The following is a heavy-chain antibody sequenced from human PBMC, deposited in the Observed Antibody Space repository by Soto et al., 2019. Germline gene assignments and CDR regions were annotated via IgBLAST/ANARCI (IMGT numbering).Heavy chain of an antibody. CDR1: GGSFSGYY. D-gene: IGHD6-13*01. Sequence: QVQLQQWGAGLLKPSETLSLTCAVYGGSFSGYYWSWIRQPPGKGLEWIGEINHSGSTNYNPSLKSRVTISVDTSKNQFSLKLSSVTAADTAVYYCARPFLAAPEAFDYWGQGTLVTVSS. V-gene: IGHV4-34*01. CDR2: INHSGST. J-gene: IGHJ4*02. CDR3: ARPFLAAPEAFDY.